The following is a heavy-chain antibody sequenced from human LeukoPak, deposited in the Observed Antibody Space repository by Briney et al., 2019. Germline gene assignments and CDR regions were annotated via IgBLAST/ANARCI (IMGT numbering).Heavy chain of an antibody. CDR1: PFTFSNYL. CDR3: AIQRWLQSGAINFFEY. J-gene: IGHJ4*02. Sequence: GGALPLSCASTPFTFSNYLISWVRPAAGKGVDWVSAIRGNGVDTYYANSVKGRFTISRDNSKNTLYLQMHSLRPDDTAVYYCAIQRWLQSGAINFFEYWGLGTLVTVSS. V-gene: IGHV3-23*01. D-gene: IGHD5-24*01. CDR2: IRGNGVDT.